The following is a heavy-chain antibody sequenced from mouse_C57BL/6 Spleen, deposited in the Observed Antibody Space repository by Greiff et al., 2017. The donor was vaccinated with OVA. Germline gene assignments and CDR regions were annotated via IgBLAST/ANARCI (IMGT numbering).Heavy chain of an antibody. CDR1: GYTFTGYW. CDR2: ILPGSGST. V-gene: IGHV1-9*01. J-gene: IGHJ2*01. CDR3: ARSITTVVAANYFDY. D-gene: IGHD1-1*01. Sequence: LVESGAELMKPGASVKLSCKATGYTFTGYWIEWVKQRPGHGLEWIGEILPGSGSTNYNEKFKGKATFTADTSSNTAYMQLSSLTTEDSAIYYCARSITTVVAANYFDYWGQGTTLTVSS.